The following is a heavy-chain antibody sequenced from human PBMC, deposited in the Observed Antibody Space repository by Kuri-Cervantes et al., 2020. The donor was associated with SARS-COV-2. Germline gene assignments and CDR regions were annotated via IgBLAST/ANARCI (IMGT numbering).Heavy chain of an antibody. D-gene: IGHD2-2*01. CDR1: GFTFSSYA. CDR2: ISYDGSSK. Sequence: GESLKISCAASGFTFSSYAMHWVRQAPGKGLEWVAVISYDGSSKYYADSVKGRFTISRDNSKNTLYLQMNSLRAEDTAVYYCARAYCSSTSCQLDYWGQGTLVTVSS. V-gene: IGHV3-30-3*01. J-gene: IGHJ4*02. CDR3: ARAYCSSTSCQLDY.